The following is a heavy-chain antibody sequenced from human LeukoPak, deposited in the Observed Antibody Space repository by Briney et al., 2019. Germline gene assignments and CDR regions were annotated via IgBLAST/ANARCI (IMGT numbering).Heavy chain of an antibody. CDR2: ISYDGSNN. CDR1: GFTFSTNA. D-gene: IGHD3-3*01. V-gene: IGHV3-30-3*01. J-gene: IGHJ6*03. Sequence: GGSLRLSCAASGFTFSTNAMYWVRQAPGKGLEWVAVISYDGSNNYNADSVKGRFTISRDNSKNTLFLQMNSLRAEDTAVYFCARGGGLYYFYYYMDVWGKGTTVTVSS. CDR3: ARGGGLYYFYYYMDV.